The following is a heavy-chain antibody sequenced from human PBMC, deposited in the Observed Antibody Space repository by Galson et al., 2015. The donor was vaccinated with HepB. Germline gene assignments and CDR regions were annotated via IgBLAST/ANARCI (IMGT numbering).Heavy chain of an antibody. CDR1: GFTFSSYA. D-gene: IGHD3-16*01. CDR2: ISYDGSNK. J-gene: IGHJ6*02. V-gene: IGHV3-30-3*01. Sequence: SLRLSCAASGFTFSSYAMHWVRQAPGKGLEWVAVISYDGSNKYYADSVKGRFTISRDNSKNTLYLQMNSLRAEDTAVYYCARAWYDLLYGMDVWGQGTTVTVSS. CDR3: ARAWYDLLYGMDV.